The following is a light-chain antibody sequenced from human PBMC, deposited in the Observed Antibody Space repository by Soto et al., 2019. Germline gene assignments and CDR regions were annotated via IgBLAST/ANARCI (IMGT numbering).Light chain of an antibody. CDR2: TAS. V-gene: IGKV1-9*01. CDR3: QQLKSYAIT. Sequence: DIQLTQSPSFLSASVGDRVTITCRASQGINSYLAWYQQKPGKAPNFLIYTASTLQRGVPSRFSGGGSGTEFTLTISSLRPEDFATYSCQQLKSYAITFGQGTRLEIK. J-gene: IGKJ5*01. CDR1: QGINSY.